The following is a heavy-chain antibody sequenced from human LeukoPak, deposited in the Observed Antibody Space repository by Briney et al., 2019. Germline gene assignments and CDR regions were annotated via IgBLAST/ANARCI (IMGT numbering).Heavy chain of an antibody. Sequence: GGSLRLSCAASGIILSSYWMSWVRQAPGKGLEWVANIKQDGSEKWYVDSVKGRFTISRDNAKNSLYLQMNSLRVEDTAVYYCAREFRSGYNSRWFDYWAREPWSPSPQ. CDR3: AREFRSGYNSRWFDY. V-gene: IGHV3-7*01. D-gene: IGHD6-19*01. J-gene: IGHJ5*01. CDR1: GIILSSYW. CDR2: IKQDGSEK.